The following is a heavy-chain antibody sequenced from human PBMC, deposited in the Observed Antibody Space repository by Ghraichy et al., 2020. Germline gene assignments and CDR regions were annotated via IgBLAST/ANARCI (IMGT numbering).Heavy chain of an antibody. CDR3: ARDLHQLTPWHYYYGMDV. J-gene: IGHJ6*02. CDR2: IWYDGSNK. V-gene: IGHV3-33*01. Sequence: GSLRLSCAASGFTFSSYGMHWVRQAPGKGLEWVAVIWYDGSNKYYADSVKGRFTISRDNSKNTLYLQMNSLRAEDTAVYYCARDLHQLTPWHYYYGMDVWGQGTTVTVSS. CDR1: GFTFSSYG. D-gene: IGHD2-2*01.